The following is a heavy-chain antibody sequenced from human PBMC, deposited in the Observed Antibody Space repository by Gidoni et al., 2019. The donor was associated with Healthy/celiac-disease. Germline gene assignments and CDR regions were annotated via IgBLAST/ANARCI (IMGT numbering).Heavy chain of an antibody. CDR2: INAGNGNT. J-gene: IGHJ3*02. V-gene: IGHV1-3*01. D-gene: IGHD2-15*01. Sequence: QVQLVQSGAEVKKPGASVKVSCKASGYTFTRYAMHWVRQAPGQRLAWMGWINAGNGNTKYSQKFQGRVTITRDTSASTAYMELSSLRSEDTAVYYCARDRGYCSGGSCYGLDAFDIWGQGTMVTVSS. CDR3: ARDRGYCSGGSCYGLDAFDI. CDR1: GYTFTRYA.